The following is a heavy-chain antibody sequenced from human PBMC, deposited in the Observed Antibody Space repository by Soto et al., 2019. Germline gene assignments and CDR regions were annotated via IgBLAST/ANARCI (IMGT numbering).Heavy chain of an antibody. J-gene: IGHJ4*02. CDR3: AEARPAYYASRGYRVDY. CDR1: GFTFSSYA. Sequence: EVLLLESGGGLVQPGGSLRLSCAASGFTFSSYAMSWVLQAPGKGLEWVSTISGSGGSTYYADSVKGRCTISRDNCKNTQYRQMNSLRAEDTDVEYGAEARPAYYASRGYRVDYWGQGNLVTVSS. CDR2: ISGSGGST. D-gene: IGHD3-22*01. V-gene: IGHV3-23*01.